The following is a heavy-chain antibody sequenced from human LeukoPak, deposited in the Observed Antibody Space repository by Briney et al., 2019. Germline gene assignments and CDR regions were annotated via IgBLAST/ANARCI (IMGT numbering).Heavy chain of an antibody. CDR2: INPNSGGT. Sequence: GASVKVSCKASGYTFTGYYMHWVRQAPGQGLERMGWINPNSGGTNYAQKFQGRVTITRDTSISTAYMELSRLRSDDTAVYYCARDVVGATPPDYWGQGTLVTVSS. V-gene: IGHV1-2*02. CDR1: GYTFTGYY. CDR3: ARDVVGATPPDY. J-gene: IGHJ4*02. D-gene: IGHD1-26*01.